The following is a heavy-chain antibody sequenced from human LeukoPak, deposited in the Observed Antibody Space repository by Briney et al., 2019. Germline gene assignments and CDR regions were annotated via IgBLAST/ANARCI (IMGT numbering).Heavy chain of an antibody. V-gene: IGHV3-74*01. CDR3: AKDGRSYSSGWPPFDY. D-gene: IGHD6-19*01. J-gene: IGHJ4*02. Sequence: GGPLRLSCAASGFTFSSYWMHWVRQAPGKGLVWVSRIKSDGSSTSDADSVKGRFTISRDNSKNTLYLQMNSLRAEDTAVYHCAKDGRSYSSGWPPFDYWGQGALVTVSS. CDR2: IKSDGSST. CDR1: GFTFSSYW.